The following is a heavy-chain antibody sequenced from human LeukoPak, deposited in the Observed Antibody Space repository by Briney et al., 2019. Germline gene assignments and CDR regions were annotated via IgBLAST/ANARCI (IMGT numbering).Heavy chain of an antibody. CDR1: GGSFSGYY. CDR2: INHSGST. J-gene: IGHJ4*02. Sequence: PSETLSLTCAVYGGSFSGYYWSWIRQPPGKGLEWIGEINHSGSTNCNPSLKSRVTISVDTSKNQFSLKLSSVTAADTAVYYCARGGIPATAILDYWGQGTLVTVSS. V-gene: IGHV4-34*01. CDR3: ARGGIPATAILDY. D-gene: IGHD2-21*02.